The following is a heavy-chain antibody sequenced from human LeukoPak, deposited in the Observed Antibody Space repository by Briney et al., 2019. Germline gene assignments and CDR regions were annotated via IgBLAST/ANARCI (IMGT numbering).Heavy chain of an antibody. CDR2: IYYSGGT. J-gene: IGHJ4*02. CDR3: ARHAESYYYDSSGYQPIDY. V-gene: IGHV4-39*01. Sequence: PSETLSLTCTVSGGSISSSSYYWGWIRQPPGKGLEWIGSIYYSGGTYYNPSLKSRVTISVDTSKNQFSLKLSSVTAADTAVYYCARHAESYYYDSSGYQPIDYWGQGTLVTVSS. D-gene: IGHD3-22*01. CDR1: GGSISSSSYY.